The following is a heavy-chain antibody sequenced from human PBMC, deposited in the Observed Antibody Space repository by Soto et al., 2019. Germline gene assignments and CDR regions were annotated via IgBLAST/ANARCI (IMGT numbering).Heavy chain of an antibody. V-gene: IGHV3-21*01. CDR3: AKDAVVVASWAFGS. J-gene: IGHJ3*01. CDR1: GFTFSSYS. D-gene: IGHD2-15*01. Sequence: EVHLVESGGGLVKPGGSLRLSCAGSGFTFSSYSMNWVRQAPGKGLEGVSTISRINYIYYADSVKGRFTISRDDARNSLYLQKNDRRAEDTAVYYCAKDAVVVASWAFGSGGQGTMVTVSS. CDR2: ISRINYI.